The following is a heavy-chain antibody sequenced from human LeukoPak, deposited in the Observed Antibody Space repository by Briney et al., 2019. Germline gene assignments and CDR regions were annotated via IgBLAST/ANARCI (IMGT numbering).Heavy chain of an antibody. CDR3: AKWGDYDALTGYYVSDY. CDR2: ITGSGSGI. D-gene: IGHD3-9*01. Sequence: GGSLRLSCAASGFTFSNYAMSWVCQAPGKGLEWVSAITGSGSGIYYADSMKSRFTISRDNSKDTLYLQINSLRAEDTAVYYCAKWGDYDALTGYYVSDYWGQGTLVTVSS. J-gene: IGHJ4*02. CDR1: GFTFSNYA. V-gene: IGHV3-23*01.